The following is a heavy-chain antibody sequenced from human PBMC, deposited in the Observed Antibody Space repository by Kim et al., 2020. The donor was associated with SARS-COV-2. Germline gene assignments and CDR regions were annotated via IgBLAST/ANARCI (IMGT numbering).Heavy chain of an antibody. CDR1: GFTFSSYA. CDR2: IIGSGGST. CDR3: AKDVSGWYVVRNYGMDV. V-gene: IGHV3-23*01. J-gene: IGHJ6*02. D-gene: IGHD6-19*01. Sequence: GGSLRLSCAASGFTFSSYAMSWVRQAPGKGLEWVSAIIGSGGSTYYADSVKGRFTISRDNSKNMLYLQMNSLRAEDTAVYYCAKDVSGWYVVRNYGMDVWGQGTTVTVSS.